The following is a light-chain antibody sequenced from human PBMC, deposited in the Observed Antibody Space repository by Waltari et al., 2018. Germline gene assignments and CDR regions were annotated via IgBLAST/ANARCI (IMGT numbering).Light chain of an antibody. J-gene: IGLJ2*01. Sequence: QSALTQPPSASGSPGQSVTISCTGTSSDVGAYNYVSWYQQHPGKVPNLLIYGVTRRPSGVPDRFSGSKSGNTGSLTVSGLQAEDEADYYCSSYIGTAKFALVFGGGTKLTVL. V-gene: IGLV2-8*01. CDR1: SSDVGAYNY. CDR3: SSYIGTAKFALV. CDR2: GVT.